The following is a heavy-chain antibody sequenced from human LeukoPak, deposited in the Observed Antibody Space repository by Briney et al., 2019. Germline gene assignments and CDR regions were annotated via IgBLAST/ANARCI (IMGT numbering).Heavy chain of an antibody. CDR1: GFTFSSYS. V-gene: IGHV3-21*01. D-gene: IGHD3-3*01. Sequence: GGSLRLSCAASGFTFSSYSMNWVRQAPGKGLEWVSSISSSSSYIYYADSVKGRFTISRDNAKNSLYLQMNSLRAEDTAVYYCARFPPYYDFWSGYYDYWGQGTLVTVSS. J-gene: IGHJ4*02. CDR3: ARFPPYYDFWSGYYDY. CDR2: ISSSSSYI.